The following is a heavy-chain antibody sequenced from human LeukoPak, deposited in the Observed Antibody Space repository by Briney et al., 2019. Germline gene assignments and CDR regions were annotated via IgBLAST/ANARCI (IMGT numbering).Heavy chain of an antibody. CDR1: GFTFSSYG. J-gene: IGHJ4*02. CDR3: AREYSSSSGRSFDY. V-gene: IGHV3-33*01. CDR2: IWYDGSNK. D-gene: IGHD6-6*01. Sequence: SGGSLRLSCAASGFTFSSYGMHWVRQAPGKGLEWVAVIWYDGSNKYYADSVKGRFTISRDNSKNTLYLQMNSLRAEDTAVYYCAREYSSSSGRSFDYWGQGTLVTVSS.